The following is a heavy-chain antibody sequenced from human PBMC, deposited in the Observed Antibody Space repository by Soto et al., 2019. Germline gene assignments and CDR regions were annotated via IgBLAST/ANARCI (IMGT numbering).Heavy chain of an antibody. D-gene: IGHD3-9*01. J-gene: IGHJ3*02. CDR3: VPRYFDWSKDAFDI. V-gene: IGHV1-18*01. CDR2: ISAYNGNT. Sequence: ASVKVSCKASGYTFTSYGISWVRQAPGQGLEWMGWISAYNGNTNYAQKLQGRVTMTTDTSTSTAYMELRSLRSDDTAVYYRVPRYFDWSKDAFDIWGQGTMVTVSS. CDR1: GYTFTSYG.